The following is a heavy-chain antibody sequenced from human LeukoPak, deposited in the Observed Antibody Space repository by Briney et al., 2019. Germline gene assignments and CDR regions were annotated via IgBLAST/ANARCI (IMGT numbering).Heavy chain of an antibody. V-gene: IGHV3-48*04. CDR3: AREASGYSYGLDAFDI. CDR2: ISSSSSTI. J-gene: IGHJ3*02. CDR1: GLTISSYS. D-gene: IGHD5-18*01. Sequence: PGGSLRLSCAASGLTISSYSMNWVRQAPGKGLQWVSYISSSSSTIYYADSVKGRFTISRDNAKNSLYLQMNSLRGEDTAVYYCAREASGYSYGLDAFDIWGQGTTVTVSS.